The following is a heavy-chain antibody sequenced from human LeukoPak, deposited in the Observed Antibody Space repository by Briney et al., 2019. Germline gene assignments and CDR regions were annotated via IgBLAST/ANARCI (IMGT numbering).Heavy chain of an antibody. CDR2: ISYDGSNK. D-gene: IGHD1-26*01. V-gene: IGHV3-30-3*01. J-gene: IGHJ4*02. CDR3: ARVEVGATDANQYYFDY. CDR1: GFTFSSYA. Sequence: GGSLRLSCAASGFTFSSYAMHWVRQAPGKGLEWVAVISYDGSNKYYADSVKGRFTISRDNSKNTLYLQMNSLRAEDTAVYYCARVEVGATDANQYYFDYWGQGTLVTVSS.